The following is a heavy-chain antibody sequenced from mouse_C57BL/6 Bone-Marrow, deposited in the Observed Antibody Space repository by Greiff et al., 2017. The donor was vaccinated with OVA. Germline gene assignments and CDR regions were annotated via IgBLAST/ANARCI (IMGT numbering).Heavy chain of an antibody. D-gene: IGHD4-1*01. J-gene: IGHJ3*01. Sequence: VKLVESGPGLVAPSQSLSITCTVSGFSLTSYAISWVRQPPGQGLEWLGVIWPGGGTNYNSALNSRLSISKDNSKSQVFLKMNSLQTDDTARYYCARNGKRGFAYWGRGTLITVSA. V-gene: IGHV2-9-1*01. CDR2: IWPGGGT. CDR1: GFSLTSYA. CDR3: ARNGKRGFAY.